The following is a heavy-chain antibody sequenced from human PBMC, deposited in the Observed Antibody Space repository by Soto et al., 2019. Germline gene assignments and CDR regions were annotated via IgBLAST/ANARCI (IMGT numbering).Heavy chain of an antibody. CDR2: ISAYNGNT. CDR3: ARDHRYSSSWSGRLGFDY. CDR1: GYTFPSYG. Sequence: ASVKVSCKASGYTFPSYGISWVRQAPGQGLEWMGWISAYNGNTNYAQKLQGRVTMTTDTSTSTAYMELRSLRSDDTAVYYCARDHRYSSSWSGRLGFDYWGQGTLVTVSS. J-gene: IGHJ4*02. V-gene: IGHV1-18*01. D-gene: IGHD6-13*01.